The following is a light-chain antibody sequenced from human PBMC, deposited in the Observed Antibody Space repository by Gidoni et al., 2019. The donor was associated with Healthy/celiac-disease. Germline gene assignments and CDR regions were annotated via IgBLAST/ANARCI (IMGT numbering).Light chain of an antibody. V-gene: IGKV4-1*01. CDR3: QQYYSTPRT. J-gene: IGKJ2*01. Sequence: TVLPQSPASLALSLCERATINCKSSQSVLYSPNHTNYLPWYQQKPGQPPKLLIYWASTREAGVPDRFRGSGSGTDFTLTISSLKAEDVAVYYCQQYYSTPRTFXQXTKLEIK. CDR1: QSVLYSPNHTNY. CDR2: WAS.